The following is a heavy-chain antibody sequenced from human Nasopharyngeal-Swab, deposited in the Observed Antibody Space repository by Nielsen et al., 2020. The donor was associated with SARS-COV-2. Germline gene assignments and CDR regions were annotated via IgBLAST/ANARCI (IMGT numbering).Heavy chain of an antibody. Sequence: GESLKISCAASGFTFSSYAMTWARQAPGKGLAWVSVVTGSGYGTDYADSVKGRFTISRDNAKNTLYLQMNSLRAEDTAVYYCARKDVFAYGVDAFDIWGQGTMVTVSS. CDR2: VTGSGYGT. J-gene: IGHJ3*02. CDR3: ARKDVFAYGVDAFDI. D-gene: IGHD3-10*01. CDR1: GFTFSSYA. V-gene: IGHV3-23*01.